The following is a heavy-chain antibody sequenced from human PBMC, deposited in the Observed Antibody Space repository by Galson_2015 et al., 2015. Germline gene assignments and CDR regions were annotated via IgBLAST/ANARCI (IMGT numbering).Heavy chain of an antibody. CDR2: INPSDGIT. CDR1: GYTFTTNDY. V-gene: IGHV1-46*01. J-gene: IGHJ4*02. D-gene: IGHD4-11*01. CDR3: ARAADQYFDY. Sequence: SVKVSCKAFGYTFTTNDYMHWVRPAPGEGLEWMGIINPSDGITNYTQKFQGRVTMTRHTSTSTVYIEVSSLSSENTAVYYCARAADQYFDYWGQGTPVTVSS.